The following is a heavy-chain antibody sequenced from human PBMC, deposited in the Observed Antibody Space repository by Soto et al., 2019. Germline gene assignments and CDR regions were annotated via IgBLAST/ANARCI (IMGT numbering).Heavy chain of an antibody. CDR1: GFTFSSYA. V-gene: IGHV3-23*01. CDR2: ISGSGGST. Sequence: GGSLRLSCAASGFTFSSYAMSWVRQAPGKGLEWVSAISGSGGSTYYADSVKGRFTISRDNSKNTLYLQMNSLRAEDTAVYYCAKGAKLVIPDLNLYYYYYMDVWGKGTTVTVSS. D-gene: IGHD3-9*01. CDR3: AKGAKLVIPDLNLYYYYYMDV. J-gene: IGHJ6*03.